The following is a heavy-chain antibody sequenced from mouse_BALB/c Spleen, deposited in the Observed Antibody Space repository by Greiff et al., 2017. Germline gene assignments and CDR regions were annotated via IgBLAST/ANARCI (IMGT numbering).Heavy chain of an antibody. CDR2: IYPSDSYT. J-gene: IGHJ2*01. V-gene: IGHV1-69*02. CDR3: AREDYYGSTYYFDY. CDR1: GYTFTSYW. D-gene: IGHD1-1*01. Sequence: VQLQQPGAELVRPGASVKLSCKASGYTFTSYWINWVKQRPGQGLEWIGNIYPSDSYTNYNQKFKDKATLTVDKSSSTAYMQLSSPTSEDSAVYYCAREDYYGSTYYFDYWGQGTTLTVSS.